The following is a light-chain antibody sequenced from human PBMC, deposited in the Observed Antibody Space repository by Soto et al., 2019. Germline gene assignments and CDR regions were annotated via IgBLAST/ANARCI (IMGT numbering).Light chain of an antibody. CDR2: DVS. CDR3: CSYAGSYTFV. Sequence: QSVLTQPRSVSGSPGQSVTISCTGTSSDVGGYNYVSWYQQHPGKAPKLMIYDVSERPSGVPDRVSGSKSGNTASLTISGLQAEDEADYYCCSYAGSYTFVFAPGTTLTVL. J-gene: IGLJ1*01. CDR1: SSDVGGYNY. V-gene: IGLV2-11*01.